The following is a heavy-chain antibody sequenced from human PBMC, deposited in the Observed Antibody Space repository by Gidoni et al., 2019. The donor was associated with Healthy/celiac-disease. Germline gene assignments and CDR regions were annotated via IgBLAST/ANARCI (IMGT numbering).Heavy chain of an antibody. D-gene: IGHD2-15*01. CDR1: GFTFSSYG. CDR2: IKQDGSKK. V-gene: IGHV3-7*01. CDR3: AREVAVVVVAAYFDF. Sequence: EVQLVASGGGLVQPGGSLRLACAASGFTFSSYGMSWVRQAPGKGLEWVANIKQDGSKKYYVDSVKGRFTISRDNAKNSLYLQMNSLRAEDTAVYYCAREVAVVVVAAYFDFWGQGTLVTVSS. J-gene: IGHJ4*02.